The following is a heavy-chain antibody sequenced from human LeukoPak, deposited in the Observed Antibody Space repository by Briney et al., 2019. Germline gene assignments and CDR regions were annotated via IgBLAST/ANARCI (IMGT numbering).Heavy chain of an antibody. J-gene: IGHJ5*02. CDR2: ISYDGTT. CDR1: GVSISDSNYHRYY. V-gene: IGHV4-39*01. CDR3: ARQYVPIRSKNNWFGP. Sequence: SETLSLTCSVSGVSISDSNYHRYYWGWIRQPPGKGLEWIGSISYDGTTHYSPSLQSRVSISVDTSKNQFSLKLNSLTAADTAIYYCARQYVPIRSKNNWFGPWGQGTLVSVSS. D-gene: IGHD3-10*02.